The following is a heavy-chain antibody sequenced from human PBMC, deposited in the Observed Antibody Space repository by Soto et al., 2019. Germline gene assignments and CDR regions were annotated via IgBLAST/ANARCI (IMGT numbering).Heavy chain of an antibody. CDR2: ISAYNGNT. J-gene: IGHJ5*02. CDR3: ARDGGAQARFDP. Sequence: QVQLVQSGAEVKEPGASVKVSCKASGYTFTSYGISWVRQAPGQGLEWMGWISAYNGNTNYAQKLQGRATMTTDTSTRRAYMETRSLRSDDTAVYCCARDGGAQARFDPWGQGTLVTVSS. D-gene: IGHD4-17*01. CDR1: GYTFTSYG. V-gene: IGHV1-18*01.